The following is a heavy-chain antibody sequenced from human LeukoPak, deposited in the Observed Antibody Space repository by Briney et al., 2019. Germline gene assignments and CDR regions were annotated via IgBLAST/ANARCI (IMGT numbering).Heavy chain of an antibody. D-gene: IGHD6-13*01. CDR2: IYYSGST. CDR3: ARGIAAVGIITKYYFDY. V-gene: IGHV4-31*03. Sequence: PSQTLSLTCTVSGGSISSGVYYWSWIRQHPGKGLEWIGYIYYSGSTYYNPSLKSRVTISVDTSKNQFSLKLSSVTAADTAVYYCARGIAAVGIITKYYFDYWGQGTLVTVSS. CDR1: GGSISSGVYY. J-gene: IGHJ4*02.